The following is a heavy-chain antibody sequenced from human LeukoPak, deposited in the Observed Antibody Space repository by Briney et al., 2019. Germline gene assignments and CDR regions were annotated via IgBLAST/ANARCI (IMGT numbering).Heavy chain of an antibody. CDR1: GGSISSSSYY. J-gene: IGHJ3*02. Sequence: SETLSLTCTVSGGSISSSSYYWGWIRQPPGKGLEWIGSIYYSGSTYYNPSLRSRVTISVDTSKNQFSLKLRSLTAADTAVYYCARDRPPYYYDSSGYPVNDAFDIWGQGTMVTVSS. CDR2: IYYSGST. D-gene: IGHD3-22*01. CDR3: ARDRPPYYYDSSGYPVNDAFDI. V-gene: IGHV4-39*07.